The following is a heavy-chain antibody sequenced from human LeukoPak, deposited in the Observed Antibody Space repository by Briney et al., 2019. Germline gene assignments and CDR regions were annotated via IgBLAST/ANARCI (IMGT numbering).Heavy chain of an antibody. CDR2: ISAYNGNT. J-gene: IGHJ4*02. D-gene: IGHD3-22*01. CDR1: GYTFTSYG. Sequence: ASVKVSCKASGYTFTSYGISWVRQAPGQGLEWMGWISAYNGNTNYAQKLQGRVTMTTHTSTSTAYMELRSLRSDDTAVYYCAREAIFYYYDSSGRYYFDYWGQGTLVTVSS. CDR3: AREAIFYYYDSSGRYYFDY. V-gene: IGHV1-18*01.